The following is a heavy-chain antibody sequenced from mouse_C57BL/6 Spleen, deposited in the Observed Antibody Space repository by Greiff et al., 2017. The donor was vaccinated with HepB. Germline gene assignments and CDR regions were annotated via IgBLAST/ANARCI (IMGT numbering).Heavy chain of an antibody. J-gene: IGHJ4*01. Sequence: QVQLQQPGAELVKPGASVKLSCKASGYTFTSYWMHWVKQRPGRGLEWIGRIDPNSGGTKYNEKFKSKATLTVDKPSSTAYMQLSSLTSEDSAVYYCARERPIYYVYDGAMDYWGQGTSVTVSS. CDR2: IDPNSGGT. D-gene: IGHD2-2*01. CDR1: GYTFTSYW. CDR3: ARERPIYYVYDGAMDY. V-gene: IGHV1-72*01.